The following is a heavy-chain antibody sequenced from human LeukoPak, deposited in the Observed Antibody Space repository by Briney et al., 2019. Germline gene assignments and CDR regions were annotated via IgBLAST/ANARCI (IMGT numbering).Heavy chain of an antibody. CDR1: GYTFTSYG. D-gene: IGHD4-17*01. J-gene: IGHJ6*03. V-gene: IGHV1-18*01. CDR3: ARGNGDYANPIPPYYYYYYMDV. Sequence: ASVKVSCKASGYTFTSYGISWVRQAPGQGLEWMGWISAYNGNTNYAQKLQGRVTMTTDTSTSTAYMELRSLRSDDTAVYYCARGNGDYANPIPPYYYYYYMDVWGKGTTVTVSS. CDR2: ISAYNGNT.